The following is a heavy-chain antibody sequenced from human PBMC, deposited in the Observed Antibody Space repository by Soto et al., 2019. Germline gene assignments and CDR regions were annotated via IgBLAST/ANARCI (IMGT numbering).Heavy chain of an antibody. CDR1: GFTFSNYA. J-gene: IGHJ6*02. CDR2: ISKDGNSK. D-gene: IGHD2-15*01. Sequence: PGGSLRLSCAASGFTFSNYAIHWVRQAPGKGLEWVTIISKDGNSKHYADSVKGRFTISRDNSKNTLFLQMNSLRAEDTAVYYCARDRGYDAHDYYYNAMDVWGQGTTVTVSS. CDR3: ARDRGYDAHDYYYNAMDV. V-gene: IGHV3-30-3*01.